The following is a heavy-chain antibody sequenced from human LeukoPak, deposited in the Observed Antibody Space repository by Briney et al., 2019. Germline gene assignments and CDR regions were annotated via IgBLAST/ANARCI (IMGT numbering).Heavy chain of an antibody. CDR3: TNDPWDRAGDY. J-gene: IGHJ4*02. CDR2: IRYDGSDK. D-gene: IGHD1-26*01. V-gene: IGHV3-30*02. Sequence: PGGSLRLSCAPSGFTFSSYGMHWVRQAPGKGLGWVAFIRYDGSDKHYADSVKGRFTISRDNSKNTLYLQMNSLRAEDTAVYYCTNDPWDRAGDYWGQGTLVTVSS. CDR1: GFTFSSYG.